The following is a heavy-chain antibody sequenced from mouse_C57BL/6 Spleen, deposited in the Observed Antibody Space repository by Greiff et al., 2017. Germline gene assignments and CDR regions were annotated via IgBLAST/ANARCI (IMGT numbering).Heavy chain of an antibody. J-gene: IGHJ1*03. CDR3: ARVGDGWYFDV. V-gene: IGHV1-52*01. D-gene: IGHD2-3*01. Sequence: QVQLQQPGAELVRPGSSVKLSCKASGYTFTSYWMHWVKQRPIQGLEWIGNIDPSDSETHYNQKFKDKATLTVDKSSSTAYMQLSSLTSEDSAVYYCARVGDGWYFDVWGTGTTVTVSS. CDR1: GYTFTSYW. CDR2: IDPSDSET.